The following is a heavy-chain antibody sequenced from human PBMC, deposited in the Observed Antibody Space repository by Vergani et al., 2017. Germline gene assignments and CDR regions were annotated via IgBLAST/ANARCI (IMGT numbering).Heavy chain of an antibody. CDR1: GFTFSSYG. CDR2: ISYDGSNK. CDR3: ARAYCSGGSCYRAFDI. V-gene: IGHV3-30*03. J-gene: IGHJ3*02. D-gene: IGHD2-15*01. Sequence: QVQLVESGGGVVQPGRSLRLSCAASGFTFSSYGMHWVRQAPGKGLEWVAVISYDGSNKYYADSVKGRFTISRDNSKNTLYLQMNSLRSEDTAVYYCARAYCSGGSCYRAFDIWGQGTMVTVSS.